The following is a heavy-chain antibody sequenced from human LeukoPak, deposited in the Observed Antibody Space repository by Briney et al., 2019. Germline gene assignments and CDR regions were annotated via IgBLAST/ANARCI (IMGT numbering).Heavy chain of an antibody. CDR1: GFTLRDYY. CDR2: MRGNGSTK. V-gene: IGHV3-11*04. CDR3: AIQMTMIVVVPYFDY. D-gene: IGHD3-22*01. J-gene: IGHJ4*02. Sequence: GGSLRLSCEACGFTLRDYYMSWIRQARGKGLEWVSFMRGNGSTKYYADSVRGRFTISRHNANTSVYLYMNSLRQDDTAVYYCAIQMTMIVVVPYFDYWGQGIPVTVSP.